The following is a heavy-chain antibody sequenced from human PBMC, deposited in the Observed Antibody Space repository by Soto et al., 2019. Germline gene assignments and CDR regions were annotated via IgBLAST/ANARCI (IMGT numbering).Heavy chain of an antibody. CDR1: GGSISSGGYY. Sequence: SETLSLTCTVSGGSISSGGYYWSWIRQHPGKGLEWIGYIYYSGSTYYNPSLKSRVTISVDTSKNQFSLKLSSVTAADTAVYYCARDLVVVPAAMREYYYYYMDVWGKGTTVTVSS. V-gene: IGHV4-31*03. CDR3: ARDLVVVPAAMREYYYYYMDV. J-gene: IGHJ6*03. CDR2: IYYSGST. D-gene: IGHD2-2*01.